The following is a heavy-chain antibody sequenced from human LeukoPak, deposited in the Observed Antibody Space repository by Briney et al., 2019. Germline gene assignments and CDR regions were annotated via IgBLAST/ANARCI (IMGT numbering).Heavy chain of an antibody. CDR3: ARDSGRFRQLVDYYYYYMDV. CDR1: GYTFTSYG. CDR2: INPNSGGT. D-gene: IGHD6-6*01. J-gene: IGHJ6*03. V-gene: IGHV1-2*02. Sequence: ASVKVSCKASGYTFTSYGISWVRQAPGQGLEWMGWINPNSGGTNYAQKFQGRVTMTRDTSISTAYMELSRLRSDDTAVYYCARDSGRFRQLVDYYYYYMDVWGKGTTVTVSS.